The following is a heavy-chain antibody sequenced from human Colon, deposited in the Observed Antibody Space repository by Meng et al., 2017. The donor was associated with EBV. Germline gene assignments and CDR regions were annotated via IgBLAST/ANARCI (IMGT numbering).Heavy chain of an antibody. D-gene: IGHD5-18*01. Sequence: LLHGPGPALVQPPATLSLPCAVSGGSIDSDSWWYCVRQTPGKGLAWIGEISLSGTTNYNTSLKIRVTISVDKSKNQFSLKLTSVTASDTAVYYCARWAFIDSYGFDHWGQGTLVTVSS. CDR2: ISLSGTT. V-gene: IGHV4-4*03. J-gene: IGHJ4*02. CDR1: GGSIDSDSW. CDR3: ARWAFIDSYGFDH.